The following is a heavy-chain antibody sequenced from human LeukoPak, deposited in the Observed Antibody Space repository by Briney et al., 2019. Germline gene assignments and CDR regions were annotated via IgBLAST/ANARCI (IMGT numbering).Heavy chain of an antibody. J-gene: IGHJ4*02. CDR1: GFTFSDYY. CDR2: ISSSGSTI. V-gene: IGHV3-11*04. CDR3: ASIEILTESAVVY. D-gene: IGHD3-9*01. Sequence: SGGSLRLSCAASGFTFSDYYMSWIRQAPGKGLEWVSYISSSGSTIYYADSVKGRFTISRDTAKNSLYLQMNSLRAEDTAVYYCASIEILTESAVVYWGQGTLVTVSS.